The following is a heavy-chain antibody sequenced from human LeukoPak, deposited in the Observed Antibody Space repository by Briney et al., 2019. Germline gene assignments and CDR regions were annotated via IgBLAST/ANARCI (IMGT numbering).Heavy chain of an antibody. CDR2: MNPNSGNT. CDR1: GYTFTSYD. D-gene: IGHD4-17*01. V-gene: IGHV1-8*01. J-gene: IGHJ4*02. Sequence: ASVKVSCKASGYTFTSYDINWVRQATGQGLEWMGWMNPNSGNTGYAQKFQGRVTMTRNTSISTAYMELRSLRSDDTAVYYCARDVPDYGDYVDYWGQGTLVTVSS. CDR3: ARDVPDYGDYVDY.